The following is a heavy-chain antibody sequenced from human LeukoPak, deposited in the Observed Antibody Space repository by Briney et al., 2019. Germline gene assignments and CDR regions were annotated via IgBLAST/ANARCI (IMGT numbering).Heavy chain of an antibody. J-gene: IGHJ4*02. CDR3: AYSRWGYGDKIDY. Sequence: ASVKVSSKASGYTFPGYYMHWVRQPPGQGLGWMGWINPNSGGTNYAQKFQGGVTMTRDTSISTAYMELSRLRSDDTAVYYCAYSRWGYGDKIDYWGQGTLVTVSS. CDR1: GYTFPGYY. D-gene: IGHD4-17*01. V-gene: IGHV1-2*02. CDR2: INPNSGGT.